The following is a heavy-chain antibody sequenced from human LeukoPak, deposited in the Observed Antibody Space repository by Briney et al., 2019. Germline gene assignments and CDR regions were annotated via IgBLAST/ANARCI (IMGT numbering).Heavy chain of an antibody. D-gene: IGHD1-26*01. CDR2: IYTSGST. CDR1: GGSISSYY. J-gene: IGHJ4*02. CDR3: ARENSGSYREFDY. V-gene: IGHV4-4*07. Sequence: SETLSLTCTVSGGSISSYYWTWIRQRAGEGLEWIGRIYTSGSTNYNPSLKSRVTMSVDTSKNQFSLKLSSVTAADTAVYYCARENSGSYREFDYWGQGTLVTVSS.